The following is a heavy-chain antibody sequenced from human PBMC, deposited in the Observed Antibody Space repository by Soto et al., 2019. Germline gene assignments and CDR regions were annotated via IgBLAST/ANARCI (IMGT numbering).Heavy chain of an antibody. D-gene: IGHD3-22*01. V-gene: IGHV1-69*13. J-gene: IGHJ3*02. CDR2: IIPIFGTA. CDR1: GGTFSSYA. Sequence: GASVKVSCKASGGTFSSYAISWVRQAPGQGLEWMGGIIPIFGTANYAQKFQGRVTITADESTSTAYMELSSLRSEDTAVYYCARDTTYYYYDSSGYYIFDAFDIWGQGTMVTVSS. CDR3: ARDTTYYYYDSSGYYIFDAFDI.